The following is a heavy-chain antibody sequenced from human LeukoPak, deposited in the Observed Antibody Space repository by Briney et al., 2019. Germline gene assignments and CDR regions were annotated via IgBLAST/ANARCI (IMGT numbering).Heavy chain of an antibody. CDR3: ARGNAWDRSRDWFDP. CDR2: IYYSGST. J-gene: IGHJ5*02. V-gene: IGHV4-39*07. CDR1: GGSISSSSYY. D-gene: IGHD3-16*01. Sequence: SETLSLTCTVSGGSISSSSYYWGWIRQPPGKGLEWIGSIYYSGSTYYNPSLKSRVTISVDTSKNQFSLKLSSVTAADTAVYYCARGNAWDRSRDWFDPWGQGTLVTVSS.